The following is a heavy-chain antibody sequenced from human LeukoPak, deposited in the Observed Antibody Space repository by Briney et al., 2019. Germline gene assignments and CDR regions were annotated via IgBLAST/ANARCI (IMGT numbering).Heavy chain of an antibody. CDR1: GGSISSSNW. CDR2: IYHSGST. V-gene: IGHV4-4*02. J-gene: IGHJ4*02. Sequence: SETLSLTCAVSGGSISSSNWWSWVRQPPGKGLEWIGEIYHSGSTNYNPSLKSRVTISVDTSKNQFSLKLSSVTAADTAVYYCARERGVLRYFDWLSHPGYFDYWGQGTLVTVSS. CDR3: ARERGVLRYFDWLSHPGYFDY. D-gene: IGHD3-9*01.